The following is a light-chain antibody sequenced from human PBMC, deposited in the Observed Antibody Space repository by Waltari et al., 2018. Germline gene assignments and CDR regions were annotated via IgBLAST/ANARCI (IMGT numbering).Light chain of an antibody. Sequence: DIQITQYPSTLTASVGDRVTITCRASQSISSWLAWHQQKAGKAPKLLIYKASNLQSGIPSRFSGSGSGTEFTLTISSLQPDDVATYFCQQYDSYPRTFGGGTKVQIK. J-gene: IGKJ4*01. CDR2: KAS. V-gene: IGKV1-5*03. CDR1: QSISSW. CDR3: QQYDSYPRT.